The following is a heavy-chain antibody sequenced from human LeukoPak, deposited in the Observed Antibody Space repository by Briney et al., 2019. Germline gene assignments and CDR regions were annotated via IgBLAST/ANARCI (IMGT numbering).Heavy chain of an antibody. CDR3: ARRATNWGSFDY. V-gene: IGHV4-39*02. J-gene: IGHJ4*02. Sequence: SETLSLTCTVSGGSISSSSYYWGWIRQPPGEGLEWIVSIYYSGSTYYGPSRKSRATISVDTSKNHFSLMLSSVTAADTAVYYCARRATNWGSFDYWGQGNPVTVSS. CDR1: GGSISSSSYY. D-gene: IGHD7-27*01. CDR2: IYYSGST.